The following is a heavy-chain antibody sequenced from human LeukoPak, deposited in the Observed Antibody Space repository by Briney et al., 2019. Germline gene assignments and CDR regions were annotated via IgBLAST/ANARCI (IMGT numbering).Heavy chain of an antibody. CDR3: AKTIRPMSFWSGYRYYYYYYGMDV. CDR2: ISGSGGST. J-gene: IGHJ6*02. V-gene: IGHV3-23*01. CDR1: GFTFSSYA. D-gene: IGHD3-3*01. Sequence: GGSLRLSCAASGFTFSSYAMSWVRQAPGKGLEWVSAISGSGGSTYYADSVKGRFTISRDNSKNTLYLQMNSLRAEDTAVYYCAKTIRPMSFWSGYRYYYYYYGMDVWGQGTTVTVSS.